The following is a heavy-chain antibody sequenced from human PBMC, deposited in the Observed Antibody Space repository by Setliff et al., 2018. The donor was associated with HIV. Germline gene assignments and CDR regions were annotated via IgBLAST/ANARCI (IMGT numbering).Heavy chain of an antibody. D-gene: IGHD1-1*01. Sequence: PGESLKISCKDSGYKFTSYWVGWVRQMPGRGLEWMGFINPSTSEVRYSPSFQGHVTISVDKSISTVYLQWSNLKASDSAMYYCARTSGARTTDYWGQGTLVTVSS. V-gene: IGHV5-51*01. J-gene: IGHJ4*02. CDR1: GYKFTSYW. CDR2: INPSTSEV. CDR3: ARTSGARTTDY.